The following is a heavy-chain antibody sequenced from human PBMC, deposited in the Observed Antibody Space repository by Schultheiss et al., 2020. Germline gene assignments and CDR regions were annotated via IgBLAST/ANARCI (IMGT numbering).Heavy chain of an antibody. CDR1: GFTFSSYD. J-gene: IGHJ4*02. Sequence: GGSLRLSCAASGFTFSSYDMHWVRQATGKGLEWVSAIGTAGDPYYADSVKGRFTISRDNSKNTLYLQMNSLRAEDTAVYYCARGLHYIAAAGPLDYWGQGTLVTVSS. CDR3: ARGLHYIAAAGPLDY. D-gene: IGHD6-13*01. V-gene: IGHV3-13*05. CDR2: IGTAGDP.